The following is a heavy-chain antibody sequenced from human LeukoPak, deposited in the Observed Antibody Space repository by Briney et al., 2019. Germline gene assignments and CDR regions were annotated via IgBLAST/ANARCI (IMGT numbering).Heavy chain of an antibody. J-gene: IGHJ4*02. V-gene: IGHV6-1*01. CDR1: GDSVSSNSAA. CDR2: TYYRSKWYN. Sequence: SQTLSLTCATSGDSVSSNSAAWNWIRQSPSRGLEWLGRTYYRSKWYNDYAVSVKSRITINPDTSKNQFSLQLNSVTPEDTAVYYCAREGGYSSGWYNYYFDYWGQGTLVTVSS. CDR3: AREGGYSSGWYNYYFDY. D-gene: IGHD6-19*01.